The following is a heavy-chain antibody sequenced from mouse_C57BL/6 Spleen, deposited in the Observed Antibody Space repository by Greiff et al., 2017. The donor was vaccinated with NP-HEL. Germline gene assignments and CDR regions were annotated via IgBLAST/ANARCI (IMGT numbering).Heavy chain of an antibody. CDR3: ARGIRLRTYAMDY. Sequence: VKLVESGAELMKPGASVKLSCKATGYTFTGYWIEWVKQRPGHGLEWIGEILPGSGSTNYNEKFKGKATFTADTSSNTAYMQRSSLTTEDSAFYYGARGIRLRTYAMDYWGQGTSVTVSS. V-gene: IGHV1-9*01. D-gene: IGHD3-2*02. CDR2: ILPGSGST. CDR1: GYTFTGYW. J-gene: IGHJ4*01.